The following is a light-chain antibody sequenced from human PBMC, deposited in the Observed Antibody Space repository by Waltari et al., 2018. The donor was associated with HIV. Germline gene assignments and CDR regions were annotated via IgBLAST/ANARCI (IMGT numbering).Light chain of an antibody. CDR1: QNMNRY. Sequence: EIVLTQSPATLSLSPGERATLSCRASQNMNRYLAWYQQRPGQPPMLLMYDASKRAAGTPARFSGSGSGTDFTLTISSLEPEDFAVYYCQQRSVWPRTFGQGTKLEIK. CDR2: DAS. V-gene: IGKV3-11*01. J-gene: IGKJ2*01. CDR3: QQRSVWPRT.